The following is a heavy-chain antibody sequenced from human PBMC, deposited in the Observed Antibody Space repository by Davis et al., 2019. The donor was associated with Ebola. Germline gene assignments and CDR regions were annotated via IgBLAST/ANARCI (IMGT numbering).Heavy chain of an antibody. Sequence: ASVKVSCKASGYTFTSYYMHWVRQAPGQGLEWMGIINPSGGSTSYAQKFQGRVTMTRDTSTSTVYMELSSLRSEDTAVYYCARDRWYYYDSSGYWPLYYYGMDVWGQGTTVTASS. J-gene: IGHJ6*02. CDR2: INPSGGST. D-gene: IGHD3-22*01. CDR3: ARDRWYYYDSSGYWPLYYYGMDV. CDR1: GYTFTSYY. V-gene: IGHV1-46*01.